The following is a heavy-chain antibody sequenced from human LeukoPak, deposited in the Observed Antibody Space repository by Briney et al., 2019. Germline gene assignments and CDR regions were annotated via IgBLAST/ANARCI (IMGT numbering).Heavy chain of an antibody. CDR3: ARGKIVGATFLVY. Sequence: GGSLRLSCAASGFTFSSYSMNWVRQAPGKGLEWVSYISSSSSTIYYADSVKGRFTISRDNAKNSLYLQMNILRAEDTGVYYCARGKIVGATFLVYWGQGTLVTVSS. D-gene: IGHD1-26*01. CDR2: ISSSSSTI. V-gene: IGHV3-48*01. CDR1: GFTFSSYS. J-gene: IGHJ4*02.